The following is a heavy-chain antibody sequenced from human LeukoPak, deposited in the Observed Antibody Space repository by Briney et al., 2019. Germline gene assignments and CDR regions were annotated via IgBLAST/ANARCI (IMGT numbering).Heavy chain of an antibody. Sequence: GGSLRLSCAASGFTFSSYSMNWVRQAPGKGLEWVSYISSSSSTIYYADSVKGRFTISRDNAKNLLYLQMNSLRAEDTAVYYRAKRGSTYYYTFDYWGQGTLVTVSS. D-gene: IGHD3-22*01. CDR2: ISSSSSTI. CDR1: GFTFSSYS. J-gene: IGHJ4*02. V-gene: IGHV3-48*01. CDR3: AKRGSTYYYTFDY.